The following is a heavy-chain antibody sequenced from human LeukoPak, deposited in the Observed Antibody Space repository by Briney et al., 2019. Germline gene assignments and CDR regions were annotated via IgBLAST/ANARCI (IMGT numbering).Heavy chain of an antibody. D-gene: IGHD1-26*01. J-gene: IGHJ4*02. V-gene: IGHV3-30*18. Sequence: GMSLRLSCAASGFTFTNFGMHWVRQAPGKGLEWVAVISYDGSNKYYADSVKGRFTISRDNSKNTLYLQMNSLRAEDTAVYYCANGGSGSYYRNSYAYWGQGTLVTVSS. CDR1: GFTFTNFG. CDR2: ISYDGSNK. CDR3: ANGGSGSYYRNSYAY.